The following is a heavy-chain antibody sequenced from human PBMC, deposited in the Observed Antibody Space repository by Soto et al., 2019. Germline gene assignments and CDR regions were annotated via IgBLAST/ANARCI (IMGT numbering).Heavy chain of an antibody. Sequence: QVQLVQSGAEVKKPGSSVKVSCKASGGTFSNYPINWVRQAPGQGLEWMGGPIPIFATANYAQKFQGRVTIIADKSTSTANMELRSLRSEDTAVYYCATVGLNEGGGAVWGQGRTVIVSS. CDR3: ATVGLNEGGGAV. CDR2: PIPIFATA. J-gene: IGHJ6*02. D-gene: IGHD3-16*01. CDR1: GGTFSNYP. V-gene: IGHV1-69*06.